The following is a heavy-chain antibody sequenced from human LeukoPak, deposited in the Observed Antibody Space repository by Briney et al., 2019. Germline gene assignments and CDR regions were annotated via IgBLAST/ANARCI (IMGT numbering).Heavy chain of an antibody. Sequence: ASVKVSCKASGYTFTGYYMHWVRQAPGQGLEWMGRINPNSGGTNYAQKFQGRVTMTRDTSTSTAYMELSRLRSDDTAVYYCARVAYYYGSGSYYMNDYWGQGTLVTVSS. J-gene: IGHJ4*02. D-gene: IGHD3-10*01. CDR3: ARVAYYYGSGSYYMNDY. CDR2: INPNSGGT. V-gene: IGHV1-2*06. CDR1: GYTFTGYY.